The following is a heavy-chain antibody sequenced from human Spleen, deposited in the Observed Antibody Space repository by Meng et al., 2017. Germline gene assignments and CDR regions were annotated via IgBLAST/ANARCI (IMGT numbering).Heavy chain of an antibody. V-gene: IGHV1-3*01. CDR3: ARQLTLTKDFDY. CDR1: EYTFTSYA. Sequence: QVQLVQSGAEVKKPGASAKVSCKASEYTFTSYAMHWVRQAPGQRLEWMGWINAGNGDTKYSQKFQGRVTITRDTSASTAYMELSSLRSEDTAVYYCARQLTLTKDFDYWGQGTLVTVSS. D-gene: IGHD5-24*01. CDR2: INAGNGDT. J-gene: IGHJ4*02.